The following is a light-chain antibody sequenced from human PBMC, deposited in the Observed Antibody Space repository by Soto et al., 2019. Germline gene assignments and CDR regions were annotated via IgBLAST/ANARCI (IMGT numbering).Light chain of an antibody. CDR2: AAS. CDR3: QQRSNWPGT. V-gene: IGKV3-15*01. Sequence: EIVMTQSPATLSVSLGERATLSCRASQSVGTYLAWYQQKPGQPPSLLIFAASTRATGIPARFSGTGSGSDFTLTINGLQSEDFAVYYCQQRSNWPGTFGQGTKVEIK. J-gene: IGKJ1*01. CDR1: QSVGTY.